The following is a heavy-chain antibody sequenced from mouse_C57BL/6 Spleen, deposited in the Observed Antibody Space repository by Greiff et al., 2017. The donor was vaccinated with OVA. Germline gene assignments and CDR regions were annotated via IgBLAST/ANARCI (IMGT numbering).Heavy chain of an antibody. D-gene: IGHD2-2*01. CDR1: GYAFSSYW. V-gene: IGHV1-80*01. CDR2: IYPGDGDT. J-gene: IGHJ3*01. Sequence: VQLQQSGAELVKPGASVKISCKASGYAFSSYWMNWVKQRPGKGLEWIGQIYPGDGDTNYNGKYKGKATLTADKSSSTAYMQLSSLTSEDSAVYFCARKSGYDDGAWFAYWGQGTLVTVSA. CDR3: ARKSGYDDGAWFAY.